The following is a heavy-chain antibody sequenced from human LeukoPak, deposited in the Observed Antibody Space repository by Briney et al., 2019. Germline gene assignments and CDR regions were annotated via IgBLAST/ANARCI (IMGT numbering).Heavy chain of an antibody. V-gene: IGHV4-59*08. CDR2: IYYSGST. J-gene: IGHJ4*02. D-gene: IGHD1-26*01. Sequence: SETLSLTCTVSGGSISSYYWSWIRQPPGKGLEWIGYIYYSGSTHYNPSLKSRITMSVDTSKNQFSLKLSSVTAADTAVYYCARTEWDYDPFFDSWGQGTLVTVSS. CDR3: ARTEWDYDPFFDS. CDR1: GGSISSYY.